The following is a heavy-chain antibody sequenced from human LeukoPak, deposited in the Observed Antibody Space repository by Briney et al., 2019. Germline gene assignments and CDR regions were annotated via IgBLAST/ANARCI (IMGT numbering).Heavy chain of an antibody. V-gene: IGHV4-39*07. Sequence: PSETLSLTCTVSGGSISSSSYYWGWIRQPPGKGLEWIGSIYYSGSTYYNPSLKSRVTISVDTSKNQFSLKLSSVTAADTAVYYCARVKYYYGSGSYLHYFDYWGQGTLVTVSS. J-gene: IGHJ4*02. CDR2: IYYSGST. CDR1: GGSISSSSYY. D-gene: IGHD3-10*01. CDR3: ARVKYYYGSGSYLHYFDY.